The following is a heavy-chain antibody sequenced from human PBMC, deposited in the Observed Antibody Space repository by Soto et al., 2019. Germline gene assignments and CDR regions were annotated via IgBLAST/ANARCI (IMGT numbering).Heavy chain of an antibody. D-gene: IGHD6-19*01. CDR2: ISASGRDT. CDR3: AKGKSSGWYYFDY. J-gene: IGHJ4*02. V-gene: IGHV3-23*01. Sequence: GGSLRLSCAASGFTFSNYAMSWVRQAPGKGLEWVSGISASGRDTYYADSVKDRFAISRDNSKNTVYLQVNSLRADDTAIYYCAKGKSSGWYYFDYWGQGTPVTVSS. CDR1: GFTFSNYA.